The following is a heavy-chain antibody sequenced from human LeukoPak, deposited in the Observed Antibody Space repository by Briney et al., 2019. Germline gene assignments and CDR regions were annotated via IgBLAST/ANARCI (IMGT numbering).Heavy chain of an antibody. CDR1: GGAISSSSYY. J-gene: IGHJ3*02. CDR3: ARLSYDYVWGSYRFSNFDAFDI. V-gene: IGHV4-39*01. CDR2: IYYSGST. Sequence: SETLSLTCTVSGGAISSSSYYWGWIRQPPGKVLEWIGSIYYSGSTYYNPSLKSRVTISVDTSKNQFSLKLSSVTAADTAVYYCARLSYDYVWGSYRFSNFDAFDIWGQGTMVTVSS. D-gene: IGHD3-16*02.